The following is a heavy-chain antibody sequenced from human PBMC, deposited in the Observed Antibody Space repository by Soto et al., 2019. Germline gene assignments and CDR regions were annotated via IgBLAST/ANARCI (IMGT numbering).Heavy chain of an antibody. D-gene: IGHD6-19*01. Sequence: PSETLSLTCTVSGGSISSYYWSWIRQPPGKGLEWIGYIYYSGSTYYNPSLKSRVTISVDTSKNQFSLKLSSVTAADTAVYYCARRLEDYYYYGMDVWGQGTTVTVSS. J-gene: IGHJ6*02. CDR2: IYYSGST. CDR1: GGSISSYY. CDR3: ARRLEDYYYYGMDV. V-gene: IGHV4-59*04.